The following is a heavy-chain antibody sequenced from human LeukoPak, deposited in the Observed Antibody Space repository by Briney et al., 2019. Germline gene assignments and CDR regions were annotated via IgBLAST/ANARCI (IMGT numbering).Heavy chain of an antibody. CDR1: GFTFSSYA. CDR2: ISGSGGST. Sequence: GGSLRLSCAASGFTFSSYAMSWVRQAPGKGLEWVSAISGSGGSTYYADSVKGRLTISRDNSKNTLYLQMNSLRAEDTALYYCAKYYSTGRVFDSWGQGTLVTVSS. V-gene: IGHV3-23*01. D-gene: IGHD2-8*02. CDR3: AKYYSTGRVFDS. J-gene: IGHJ4*02.